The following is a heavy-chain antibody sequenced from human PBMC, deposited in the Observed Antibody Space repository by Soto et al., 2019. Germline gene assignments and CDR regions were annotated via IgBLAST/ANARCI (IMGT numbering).Heavy chain of an antibody. J-gene: IGHJ5*02. CDR1: GGSISSSSYY. D-gene: IGHD3-10*01. V-gene: IGHV4-39*01. Sequence: QLQLQESGPGLVKPSETLSLTCTVSGGSISSSSYYWGWIRQPPGKGLEWIGSIYYSGSTYYNPSLKSRVTISVDTSKNQFSLKLSSVTAADTAVYYCARHVSTVRGESWLDPWGQGTLVTVSS. CDR2: IYYSGST. CDR3: ARHVSTVRGESWLDP.